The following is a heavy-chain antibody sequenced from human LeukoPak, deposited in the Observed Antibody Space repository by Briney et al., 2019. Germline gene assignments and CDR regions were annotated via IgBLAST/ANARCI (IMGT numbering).Heavy chain of an antibody. CDR2: IIPIFVTA. CDR3: GRYGWGSYSIPYCYCCGMAV. CDR1: GGTFSSYA. J-gene: IGHJ6*02. V-gene: IGHV1-69*13. Sequence: ASAKVSCKASGGTFSSYAISWGRQAAGQGLGGMGGIIPIFVTAKYAQKLPGTVTITADEATSTAYIELSSPRSQDTPVDYCGRYGWGSYSIPYCYCCGMAVWGQGATVTVSS. D-gene: IGHD3-10*01.